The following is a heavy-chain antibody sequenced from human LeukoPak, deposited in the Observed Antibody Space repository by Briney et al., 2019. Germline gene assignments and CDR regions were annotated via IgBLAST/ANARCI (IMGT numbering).Heavy chain of an antibody. D-gene: IGHD1-26*01. J-gene: IGHJ4*02. CDR1: GYTLTELS. V-gene: IGHV1-24*01. CDR2: FDPEDAET. Sequence: GASVKVSCKVSGYTLTELSMHWVRQAPGKGLEWMGGFDPEDAETIYTQKFQGRVTMTEATSTDTPYMEWSSLRSEDTAVYNCATGGGGSYSYWGQGALVTVSS. CDR3: ATGGGGSYSY.